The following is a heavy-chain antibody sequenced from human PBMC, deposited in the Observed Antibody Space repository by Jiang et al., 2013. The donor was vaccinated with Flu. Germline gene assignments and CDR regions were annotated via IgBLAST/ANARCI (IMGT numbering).Heavy chain of an antibody. V-gene: IGHV1-3*01. D-gene: IGHD4-17*01. CDR2: INAGTGNT. CDR1: GYTFTNYA. Sequence: SGAEVRQPGASVRVSCKASGYTFTNYAMHWVRQAPGQRLEWMGWINAGTGNTKYSQKFQGRVTMTRDTSTSTVYMELSSLKLEDTAVYYCARDQSRGPVTTSGYWGQGTLVTVSS. J-gene: IGHJ4*02. CDR3: ARDQSRGPVTTSGY.